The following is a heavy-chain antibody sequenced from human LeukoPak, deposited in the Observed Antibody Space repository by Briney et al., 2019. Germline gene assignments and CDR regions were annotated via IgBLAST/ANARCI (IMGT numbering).Heavy chain of an antibody. D-gene: IGHD3-3*01. Sequence: SQTLSLTCTVSGGSISSGGYYWSWIRQHPGKGLEWFGYIYYSGSTYYNPSLKSRVTISVDTSKNQFSLNLSSVTAADTAVYYCARNYYDFWSGYYGPWFDPWGQGTLVTVSS. CDR2: IYYSGST. CDR3: ARNYYDFWSGYYGPWFDP. CDR1: GGSISSGGYY. V-gene: IGHV4-31*03. J-gene: IGHJ5*02.